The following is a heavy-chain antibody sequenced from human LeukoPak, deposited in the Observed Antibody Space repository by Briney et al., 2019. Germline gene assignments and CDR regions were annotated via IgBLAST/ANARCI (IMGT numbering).Heavy chain of an antibody. V-gene: IGHV3-7*03. J-gene: IGHJ5*02. Sequence: PGGSLRLSCAASGFTFSHYWMTWGRQAAGKGLEGLAQINEDRSEEYYMDSVKARFTISRDNAKNSVFLQMNSLRAEDTAVYYCARDRKEYQLLLRESGWFDPWGQGTLVTVSS. CDR3: ARDRKEYQLLLRESGWFDP. D-gene: IGHD2-2*01. CDR2: INEDRSEE. CDR1: GFTFSHYW.